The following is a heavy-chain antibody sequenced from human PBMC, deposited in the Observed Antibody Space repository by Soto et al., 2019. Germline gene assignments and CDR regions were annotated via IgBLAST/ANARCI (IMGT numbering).Heavy chain of an antibody. CDR3: ARDGLYDSSGYYNWFDP. CDR1: GYTFTSYG. D-gene: IGHD3-22*01. Sequence: ASVKVSCKASGYTFTSYGISWVRQAPGQGLEWMGWISAYNGNTNYAQKLQGRVTMTTDTSTSTAYMELRSLRSDDTAVYYCARDGLYDSSGYYNWFDPWGQGTLVTVSS. CDR2: ISAYNGNT. V-gene: IGHV1-18*01. J-gene: IGHJ5*02.